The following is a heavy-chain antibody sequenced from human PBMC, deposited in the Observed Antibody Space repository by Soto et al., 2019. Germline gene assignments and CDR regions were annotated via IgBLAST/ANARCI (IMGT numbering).Heavy chain of an antibody. CDR2: IYYSGST. D-gene: IGHD3-22*01. Sequence: SETLSLTCTVSGGSISSYYWSWIRQPPGKGLEWIGYIYYSGSTNYNPSLKSRATISVDTSKKQVSLKLSSVTTADTAVYYCARDGNYYDASGNYSLDCWGQGTLVTVSS. V-gene: IGHV4-59*01. J-gene: IGHJ4*02. CDR1: GGSISSYY. CDR3: ARDGNYYDASGNYSLDC.